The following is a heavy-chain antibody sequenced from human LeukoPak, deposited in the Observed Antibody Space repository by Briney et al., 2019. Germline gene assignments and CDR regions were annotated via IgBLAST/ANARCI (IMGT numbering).Heavy chain of an antibody. CDR3: ARDMLGRRIPIFGVVTYYMDV. D-gene: IGHD3-3*01. J-gene: IGHJ6*03. CDR2: ISSSGSTI. Sequence: GGSLRLSCAASGFTFSSYEMNWVRQAPGKGLESVSYISSSGSTIYYADSVKGRFTISRDNSKNSLYLQMNSLRAEDTAVYYCARDMLGRRIPIFGVVTYYMDVWGKGTTVTVSS. CDR1: GFTFSSYE. V-gene: IGHV3-48*03.